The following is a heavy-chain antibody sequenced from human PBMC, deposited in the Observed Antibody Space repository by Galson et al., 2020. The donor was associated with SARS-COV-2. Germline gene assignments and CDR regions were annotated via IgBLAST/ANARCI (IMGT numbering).Heavy chain of an antibody. D-gene: IGHD3-3*01. J-gene: IGHJ6*03. CDR3: ARDGRALEWLFRSVLYYYYMDV. V-gene: IGHV1-18*01. CDR2: ISAYNGNT. CDR1: GYTFTSYG. Sequence: ASVKVSCKASGYTFTSYGISWVRQAPGQGLEWMGWISAYNGNTNYAQKLQGRVTMTTDTSTSTAYMELRSLRSDDTAVYYCARDGRALEWLFRSVLYYYYMDVWGKGTTVTVSS.